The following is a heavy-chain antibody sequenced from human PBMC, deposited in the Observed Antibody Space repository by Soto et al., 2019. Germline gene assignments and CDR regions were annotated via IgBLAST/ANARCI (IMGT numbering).Heavy chain of an antibody. CDR2: IYHSGST. CDR3: ARGCPYYDFWSGHYRATNDAFDI. V-gene: IGHV4-4*02. Sequence: PSETLSLTCAVSSGSISSSNWWSWVRQPPGKGLEWIGEIYHSGSTNYNPSLKSRVTISVDKSKNQFSLKLSSVTAADTAVYYYARGCPYYDFWSGHYRATNDAFDIWGRGTMVTVSS. J-gene: IGHJ3*02. CDR1: SGSISSSNW. D-gene: IGHD3-3*01.